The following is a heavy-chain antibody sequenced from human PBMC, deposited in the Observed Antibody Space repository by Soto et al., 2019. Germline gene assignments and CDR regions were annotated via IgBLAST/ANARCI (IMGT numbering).Heavy chain of an antibody. V-gene: IGHV1-69*12. CDR2: IIAFSDIV. CDR1: GGTFGIYA. J-gene: IGHJ6*02. CDR3: ARSLYSSSWYHSGNAYYYYGMDV. D-gene: IGHD6-13*01. Sequence: QVQLVQSGAEVKKPGSSVKVSCKASGGTFGIYAITWVRQAPGQGLEWMGGIIAFSDIVNYTQKLQGRVTITADESTSTAYLDLSSLRSDDTAVYYCARSLYSSSWYHSGNAYYYYGMDVRGQGTTVTVSS.